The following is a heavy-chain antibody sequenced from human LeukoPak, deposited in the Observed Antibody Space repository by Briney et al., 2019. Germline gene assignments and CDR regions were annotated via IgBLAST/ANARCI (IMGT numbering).Heavy chain of an antibody. V-gene: IGHV3-74*01. CDR1: GFTFSSYS. CDR3: ARDLLTYSGSYPVY. CDR2: INGDGRIL. Sequence: PGGSLRLSCAASGFTFSSYSMNWVRQAPGKGLEWVSRINGDGRILSHVDSVKGRFTISRDNAKNTLYLQMNSLRAEDTAVYYCARDLLTYSGSYPVYWGQGTPVTVSS. D-gene: IGHD1-26*01. J-gene: IGHJ4*01.